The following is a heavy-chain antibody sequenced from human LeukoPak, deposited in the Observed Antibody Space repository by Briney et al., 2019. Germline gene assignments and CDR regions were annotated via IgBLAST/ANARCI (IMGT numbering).Heavy chain of an antibody. D-gene: IGHD3-22*01. J-gene: IGHJ4*02. CDR2: IKSKTDGGTT. CDR3: TTYVPEPYYYDSSGYSTQDFGY. CDR1: GFTFSNAW. V-gene: IGHV3-15*01. Sequence: GGSLRLSCAASGFTFSNAWMSWVRQAPGKGLEWVGRIKSKTDGGTTDYAAPVKGRFTISRDDSKNTLYLQMNSLKTEDTAVYYCTTYVPEPYYYDSSGYSTQDFGYWGQGTLVTVSS.